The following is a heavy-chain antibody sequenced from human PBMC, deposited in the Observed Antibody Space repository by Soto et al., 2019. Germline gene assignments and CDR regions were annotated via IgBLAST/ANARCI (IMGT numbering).Heavy chain of an antibody. D-gene: IGHD2-2*01. J-gene: IGHJ5*02. CDR2: IYYSGST. Sequence: SETLSLTCTVSGGSISSYYWSWIRQPPGKGLEWIGYIYYSGSTNYNPSLKSRVTISVDTSKNQFSLKLSSVTAADTAVYYCARGSTSWRHTNWFDPWGQGTLVTVSS. CDR1: GGSISSYY. V-gene: IGHV4-59*01. CDR3: ARGSTSWRHTNWFDP.